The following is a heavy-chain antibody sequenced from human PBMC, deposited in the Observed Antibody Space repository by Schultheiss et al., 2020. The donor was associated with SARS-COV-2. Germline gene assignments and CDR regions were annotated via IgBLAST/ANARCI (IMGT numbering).Heavy chain of an antibody. CDR2: INHSGST. V-gene: IGHV4-34*01. CDR3: ARGRAVAGNMAVDDY. Sequence: GSLRLSCAASGFTFSSYGMHWVRQAPGKGLEWIGEINHSGSTNYNPSLKSRVTISVDTSKNQFSLKLSSVTAADTAVYYCARGRAVAGNMAVDDYWGQGTLVTVSS. CDR1: GFTFSSYG. J-gene: IGHJ4*02. D-gene: IGHD6-19*01.